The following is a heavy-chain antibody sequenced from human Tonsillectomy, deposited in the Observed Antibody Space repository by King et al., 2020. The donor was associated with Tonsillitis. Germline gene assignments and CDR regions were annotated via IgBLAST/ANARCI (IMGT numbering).Heavy chain of an antibody. CDR3: ARGVQYYDFWSGSCWFDP. CDR2: IYHSGGT. V-gene: IGHV4-4*02. Sequence: QLQESGPGLVKPSGTLSLTCAVSGGSISSSNWWSWVRQPPGKELVGIGEIYHSGGTNYNPSLKSRGTISVDKSKNQFALKLSTVTAADTAVYYCARGVQYYDFWSGSCWFDPWGQGTLVTVSS. D-gene: IGHD3-3*01. J-gene: IGHJ5*02. CDR1: GGSISSSNW.